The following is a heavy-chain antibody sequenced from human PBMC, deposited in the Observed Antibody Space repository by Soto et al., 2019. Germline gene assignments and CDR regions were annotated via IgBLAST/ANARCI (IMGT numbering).Heavy chain of an antibody. CDR1: GYIFTNYY. V-gene: IGHV1-46*01. CDR2: INPSGGRT. CDR3: ARAAAGGWGFDY. Sequence: ASVKVSCKASGYIFTNYYIYWVRQAPGQGLEWMGMINPSGGRTTFAQRFQDRVSLARDTSTSTVYMELSSLRSDDTAVYYCARAAAGGWGFDYWGQGTLVTRLL. D-gene: IGHD6-13*01. J-gene: IGHJ4*02.